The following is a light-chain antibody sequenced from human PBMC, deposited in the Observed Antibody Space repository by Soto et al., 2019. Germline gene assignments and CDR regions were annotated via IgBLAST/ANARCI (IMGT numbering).Light chain of an antibody. CDR2: EGT. Sequence: QSALTQPASVSGSPGQSITISCSGTSSDVGNYDLVSWYQQHPGKAPKLMIYEGTKRPSGVSYRFSGSKSGNTASLRISGLQAEDEADYYCSSFAVTSTLIFGGGTKLTVL. V-gene: IGLV2-23*01. CDR3: SSFAVTSTLI. CDR1: SSDVGNYDL. J-gene: IGLJ2*01.